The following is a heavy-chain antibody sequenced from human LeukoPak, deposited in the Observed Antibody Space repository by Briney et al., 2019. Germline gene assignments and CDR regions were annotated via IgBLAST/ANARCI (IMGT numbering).Heavy chain of an antibody. D-gene: IGHD6-6*01. CDR1: GFTFSSYA. CDR3: AKGSSSSSRIHLVDY. J-gene: IGHJ4*02. CDR2: ISGSGGST. V-gene: IGHV3-23*01. Sequence: PGGSLRLSCAASGFTFSSYAMSWVRQAPGKGLEWVSAISGSGGSTYYADSVKGRFTISRDNSKNTLYLQMNSLRAEDTAVYCCAKGSSSSSRIHLVDYWGQGTLVTVSS.